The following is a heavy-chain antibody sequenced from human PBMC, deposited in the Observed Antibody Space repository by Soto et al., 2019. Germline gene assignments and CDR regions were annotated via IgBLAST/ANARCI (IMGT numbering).Heavy chain of an antibody. CDR1: GFTFDYYW. V-gene: IGHV3-74*01. D-gene: IGHD3-10*01. J-gene: IGHJ3*01. Sequence: EVQLVESGGGLVQPGESLRLSCAASGFTFDYYWMHWVRQAPGKGLVWVSRVHSDGTTTTYADSVKGRFTISRDNARNTVSPPMSSLRAEDTAIYYCARGDRGGFDLWGHGTVVTVSS. CDR2: VHSDGTTT. CDR3: ARGDRGGFDL.